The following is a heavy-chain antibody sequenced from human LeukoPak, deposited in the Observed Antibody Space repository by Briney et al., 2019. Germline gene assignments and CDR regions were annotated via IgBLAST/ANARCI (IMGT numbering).Heavy chain of an antibody. Sequence: GGSLRLSCAASGFTFSSYGMHWVRQAPGKGLEWVAFIRYDGSNKYYADSVKGRFTISRDNSKNTLYLQMNSLRAEDTAVYYCAKVPGIAARPDYFDYWGQGTLVTVSS. J-gene: IGHJ4*02. V-gene: IGHV3-30*02. CDR2: IRYDGSNK. D-gene: IGHD6-6*01. CDR1: GFTFSSYG. CDR3: AKVPGIAARPDYFDY.